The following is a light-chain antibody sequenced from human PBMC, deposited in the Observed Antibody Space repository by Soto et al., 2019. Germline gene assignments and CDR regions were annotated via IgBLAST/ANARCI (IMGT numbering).Light chain of an antibody. CDR1: QSIRSF. J-gene: IGKJ1*01. CDR3: QHSYTTPVT. Sequence: DIQMTQSPSSLSASVGDRVTITCRASQSIRSFLNWYQQKPGKAPYLLIYAASSLQGVVLSRLSGSGSGTDFSLTINSLQPEDFATYCYQHSYTTPVTFGQGTEVEI. CDR2: AAS. V-gene: IGKV1-39*01.